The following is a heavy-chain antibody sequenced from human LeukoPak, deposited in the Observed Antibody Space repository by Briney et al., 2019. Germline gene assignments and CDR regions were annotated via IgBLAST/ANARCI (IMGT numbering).Heavy chain of an antibody. V-gene: IGHV1-69*05. CDR3: ARRGSGYYDSREVFNM. Sequence: SVKVSCKASGYTFTSYGISWVRQAPGQGLEWMGGIITIFGTANYAQKFQGRVTITTDESTSTAYMELSSLRSEDTGVYFCARRGSGYYDSREVFNMWGQGTMVTVSS. CDR1: GYTFTSYG. D-gene: IGHD3-22*01. CDR2: IITIFGTA. J-gene: IGHJ3*02.